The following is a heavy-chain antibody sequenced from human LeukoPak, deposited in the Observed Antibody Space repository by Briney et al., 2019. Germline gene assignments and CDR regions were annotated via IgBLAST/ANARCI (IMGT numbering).Heavy chain of an antibody. Sequence: GASVKVSCKASGYTFTGYYMHWVRQAPGQGLEWMGRINPNSGGTNYAQKLQGRVTMTTDTSTSTAYMELRSLRSDDTAVYYCARILIQGVWIQRLYYFDYWGQGTLVTVSS. CDR1: GYTFTGYY. D-gene: IGHD5-18*01. J-gene: IGHJ4*02. CDR3: ARILIQGVWIQRLYYFDY. V-gene: IGHV1-2*06. CDR2: INPNSGGT.